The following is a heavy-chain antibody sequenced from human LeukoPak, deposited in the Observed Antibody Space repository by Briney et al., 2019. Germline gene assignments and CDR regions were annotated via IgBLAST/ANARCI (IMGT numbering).Heavy chain of an antibody. CDR3: ARTSRWLRWFDY. CDR1: GGTFSSYA. Sequence: ASVKVSCKASGGTFSSYAISWVRQAPGQGLEWMGGIIPIFGTANYAQKFQGRVTITADKSTSTAYMELSSLRSEDTAVYYCARTSRWLRWFDYWGQGTLVTVSS. J-gene: IGHJ4*02. D-gene: IGHD5-12*01. CDR2: IIPIFGTA. V-gene: IGHV1-69*06.